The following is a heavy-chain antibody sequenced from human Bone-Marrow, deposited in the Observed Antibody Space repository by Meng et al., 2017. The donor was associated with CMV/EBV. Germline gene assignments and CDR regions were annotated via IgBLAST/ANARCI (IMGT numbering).Heavy chain of an antibody. CDR1: GFTFRRYW. CDR2: IKQDGSEK. Sequence: GESLKISCAASGFTFRRYWMSWVRQAPGKGLEWVANIKQDGSEKYYVDSVKGRFTISRDNAKNSLYLQMNSLRAEDTAVYYCARDSHRLYDFWSGYEYYYYYYGMDVWGQGTTVTVSS. CDR3: ARDSHRLYDFWSGYEYYYYYYGMDV. J-gene: IGHJ6*02. V-gene: IGHV3-7*01. D-gene: IGHD3-3*01.